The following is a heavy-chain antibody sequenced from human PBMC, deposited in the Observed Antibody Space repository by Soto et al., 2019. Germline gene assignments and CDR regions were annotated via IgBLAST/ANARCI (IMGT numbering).Heavy chain of an antibody. CDR2: ISASGNLI. CDR3: AKRQGIGSAAKNFDF. CDR1: GFIFSNHA. J-gene: IGHJ4*02. D-gene: IGHD6-13*01. Sequence: EVQLLESGGGLVQPGGSLRLSCAASGFIFSNHAMSWVRQAPGEGLEWVSGISASGNLIYYADSVKGRFNMSRDNSKNTLYLQMNSLRAEDTAVYFCAKRQGIGSAAKNFDFWGQGTLVTVSS. V-gene: IGHV3-23*01.